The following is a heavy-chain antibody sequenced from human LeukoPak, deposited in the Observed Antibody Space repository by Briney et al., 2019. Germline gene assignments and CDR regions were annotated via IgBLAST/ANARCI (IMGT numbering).Heavy chain of an antibody. CDR3: AXXRXLLXIAAAGYWFDP. CDR2: INGSGGST. Sequence: PGGSLRLSCAASGFTFSSYAMSWVRQAPGKGLEWVSAINGSGGSTYYADSVKGQFTISRDNSKNTLYLQMNSLRAEETAVYYCAXXRXLLXIAAAGYWFDPWGQGTLVTVSS. D-gene: IGHD6-13*01. J-gene: IGHJ5*02. V-gene: IGHV3-23*01. CDR1: GFTFSSYA.